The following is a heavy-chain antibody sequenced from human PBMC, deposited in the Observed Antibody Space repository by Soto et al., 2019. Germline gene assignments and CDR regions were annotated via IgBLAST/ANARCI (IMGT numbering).Heavy chain of an antibody. CDR3: ATLNSFGSDY. V-gene: IGHV3-74*01. Sequence: WGSLGIACASSVFTFSSYWMHWVRQAPGKGLVWVSYIDTDGSDTIYADSVKGRFTISRDNAKNTVYLRMNSLRAEDTAVYYCATLNSFGSDYWGQGTLVTVSS. CDR1: VFTFSSYW. CDR2: IDTDGSDT. D-gene: IGHD5-18*01. J-gene: IGHJ4*02.